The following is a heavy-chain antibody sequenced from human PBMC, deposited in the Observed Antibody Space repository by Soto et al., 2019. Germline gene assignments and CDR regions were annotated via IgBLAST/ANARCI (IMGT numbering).Heavy chain of an antibody. D-gene: IGHD6-13*01. Sequence: GGSLRLSCAASGFTFSSYSMNWVRQAPGKGLEWVSYISSSSSTIYYADSVKGRFTISRDNAKNSLYLQMNSLRAEDTAVYYCARDSIAAAGSRGGGYYYYYYYMDVWGKGTTVTVSS. V-gene: IGHV3-48*01. J-gene: IGHJ6*03. CDR1: GFTFSSYS. CDR3: ARDSIAAAGSRGGGYYYYYYYMDV. CDR2: ISSSSSTI.